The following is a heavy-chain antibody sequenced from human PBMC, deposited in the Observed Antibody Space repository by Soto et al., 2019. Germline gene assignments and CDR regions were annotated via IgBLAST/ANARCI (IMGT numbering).Heavy chain of an antibody. CDR2: ISYDGSNK. CDR3: ARDRLLLWFGEFEL. V-gene: IGHV3-30-3*01. D-gene: IGHD3-10*01. Sequence: RRLSCAASGFTFSSYAMHWVRQAPGKGLEWVAVISYDGSNKYYADSVKGRFTISRDNSKNTLYLQMNSLRAEDTAVYYCARDRLLLWFGEFELWGQGTQVTVSS. CDR1: GFTFSSYA. J-gene: IGHJ5*02.